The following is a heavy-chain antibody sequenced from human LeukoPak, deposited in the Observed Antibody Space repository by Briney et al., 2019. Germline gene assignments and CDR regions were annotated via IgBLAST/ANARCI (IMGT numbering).Heavy chain of an antibody. D-gene: IGHD3-10*01. V-gene: IGHV4-34*01. Sequence: PSETLSLTCAVYGGSFSGYYWSWIRQPPGKGLEWSGEINHSGSTNYNPSLKSRVTISVDTSKNQFSLKLSSVTATDTAVYYCARGRAYYYGSGSYFFDYWGQGTLVTVSS. J-gene: IGHJ4*02. CDR3: ARGRAYYYGSGSYFFDY. CDR2: INHSGST. CDR1: GGSFSGYY.